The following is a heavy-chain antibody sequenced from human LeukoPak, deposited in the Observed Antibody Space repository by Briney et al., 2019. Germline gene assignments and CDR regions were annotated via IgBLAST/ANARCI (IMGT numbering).Heavy chain of an antibody. J-gene: IGHJ3*02. Sequence: EASVTVSCKASGYTFTSYGISWVRQAPGQGLEWMGWISAYNGNTNYAQKLQGRVTMTTDTSTSTAYMELRSLRSDDAAVYYCARDLEDIVVVPAAKATLPDAFDIWGQGTMVTVSS. CDR3: ARDLEDIVVVPAAKATLPDAFDI. V-gene: IGHV1-18*01. CDR1: GYTFTSYG. D-gene: IGHD2-2*01. CDR2: ISAYNGNT.